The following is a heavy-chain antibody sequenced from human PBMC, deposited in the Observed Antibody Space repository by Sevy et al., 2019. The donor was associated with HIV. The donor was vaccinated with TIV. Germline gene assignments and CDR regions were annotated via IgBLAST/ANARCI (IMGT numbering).Heavy chain of an antibody. J-gene: IGHJ4*02. Sequence: ASVKVSCKASGYTFTGYYMHWVRQAPGQGLEWMGWINPNSGGTNYAQKFQGRVTMTRDTSISTAYMELSRLRSDDTAVYYCARLHYGSGRHFDYWGQGTLVTVSS. CDR2: INPNSGGT. D-gene: IGHD3-10*01. CDR3: ARLHYGSGRHFDY. V-gene: IGHV1-2*02. CDR1: GYTFTGYY.